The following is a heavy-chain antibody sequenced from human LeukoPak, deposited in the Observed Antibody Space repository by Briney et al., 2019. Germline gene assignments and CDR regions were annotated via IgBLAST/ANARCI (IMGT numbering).Heavy chain of an antibody. CDR1: SDSISSGDYY. J-gene: IGHJ4*02. Sequence: SRTLSLTCTVSSDSISSGDYYWSWIRQPAGTGLEFIGYINKKGGTFYNPPLKSRVSISIDTSKNQFSLKLTSVTAADTAVYFCAREHKSYGDYPYYFDSWGQGTLVTVSS. CDR2: INKKGGT. V-gene: IGHV4-30-4*01. CDR3: AREHKSYGDYPYYFDS. D-gene: IGHD4-17*01.